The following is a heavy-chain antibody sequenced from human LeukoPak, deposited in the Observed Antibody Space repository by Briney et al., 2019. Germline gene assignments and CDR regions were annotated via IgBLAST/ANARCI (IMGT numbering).Heavy chain of an antibody. CDR2: ISGGGGST. J-gene: IGHJ4*02. CDR1: GFTFSSYA. D-gene: IGHD3-10*01. Sequence: GGSLRLSCAASGFTFSSYAMSWVRQAPGKGLEWVAAISGGGGSTYYADSVKGRFTISRDNSKNTLYLQMNSLSADDTAVFYCARHGRGSGSPYYFDYWGQGTLVTDSP. CDR3: ARHGRGSGSPYYFDY. V-gene: IGHV3-23*01.